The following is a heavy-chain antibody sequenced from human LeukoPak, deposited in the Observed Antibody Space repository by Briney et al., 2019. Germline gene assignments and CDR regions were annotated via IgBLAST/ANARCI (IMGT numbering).Heavy chain of an antibody. CDR3: ASREYSSGWYDY. CDR2: IYHSGST. CDR1: SGSISSSNW. V-gene: IGHV4-4*02. Sequence: SGTLSLTCAVSSGSISSSNWWSWVRQPPGKGLEWIGEIYHSGSTNSNPSLKSRVTISVDKSKNQFSLKLTSVTAADTAVYYCASREYSSGWYDYWGQGTLVTVSS. J-gene: IGHJ4*02. D-gene: IGHD6-19*01.